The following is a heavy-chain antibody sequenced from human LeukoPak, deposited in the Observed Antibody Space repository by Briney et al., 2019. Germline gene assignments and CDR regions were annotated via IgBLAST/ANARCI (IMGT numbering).Heavy chain of an antibody. CDR3: ARVSRPGSGSHYNWLKTGYFDY. Sequence: SETLSLTCAVYGGSFSGYYWSWIRQPPGKGLEWIGEINHSGSTNYNPSLKSRVTISVDTSKNQFSLKLSSVTAADTAVYYCARVSRPGSGSHYNWLKTGYFDYWGQGTLVTVSS. CDR2: INHSGST. D-gene: IGHD3-10*01. CDR1: GGSFSGYY. V-gene: IGHV4-34*01. J-gene: IGHJ4*02.